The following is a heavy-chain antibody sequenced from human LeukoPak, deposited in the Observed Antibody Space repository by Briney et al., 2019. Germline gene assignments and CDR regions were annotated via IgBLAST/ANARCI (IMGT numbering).Heavy chain of an antibody. CDR3: ARAFTYYYDSSGYYYDGAFDI. D-gene: IGHD3-22*01. V-gene: IGHV4-59*12. J-gene: IGHJ3*02. Sequence: PSETLSLTCTVSGDSISSYYWSWIRQPPGKGLEWIGYIYYSGSTKYNPSLKSRVTMSLDTSKSQFSLKLNSVTAADTAVYYCARAFTYYYDSSGYYYDGAFDIWGQGTMVTVSS. CDR1: GDSISSYY. CDR2: IYYSGST.